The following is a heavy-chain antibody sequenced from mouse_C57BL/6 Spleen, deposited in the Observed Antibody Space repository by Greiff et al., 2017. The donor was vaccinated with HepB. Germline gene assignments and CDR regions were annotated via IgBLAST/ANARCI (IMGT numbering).Heavy chain of an antibody. Sequence: EVKLVESEGGLVQPGSSMKLSCTASGFTFSDYYMAWVRQVPEKGLEWVANINYDGSSTYYLDSLKSRFIISRDNEKNILYLQMSSLKSEDTATYCCAREGYDSYFDYWGQGTTLTVSS. CDR2: INYDGSST. CDR1: GFTFSDYY. CDR3: AREGYDSYFDY. D-gene: IGHD2-12*01. J-gene: IGHJ2*01. V-gene: IGHV5-16*01.